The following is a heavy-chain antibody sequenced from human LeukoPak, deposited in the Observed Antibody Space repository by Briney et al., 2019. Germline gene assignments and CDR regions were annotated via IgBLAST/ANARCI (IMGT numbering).Heavy chain of an antibody. CDR3: TRVPPYYDILTGSYYFDY. J-gene: IGHJ4*02. D-gene: IGHD3-9*01. CDR2: IRSKAYGGTT. V-gene: IGHV3-49*03. Sequence: GGSLRLSCTASGFTFGDYAMSWFRQAPGKGLEWVGFIRSKAYGGTTEYAASVKGRFTISRDDSKSIAYLQMNSLKTEDTAVYYCTRVPPYYDILTGSYYFDYWGQGTLVTVSS. CDR1: GFTFGDYA.